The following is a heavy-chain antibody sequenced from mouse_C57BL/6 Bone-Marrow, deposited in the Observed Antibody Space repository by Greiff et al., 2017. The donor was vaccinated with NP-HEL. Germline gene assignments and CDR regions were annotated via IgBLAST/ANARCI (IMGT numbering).Heavy chain of an antibody. V-gene: IGHV5-4*01. CDR2: ISDGGSYT. Sequence: EVMLVESGGGLVKPGGSLKLSCAASGFTFSSYAMSWVRQTPEKRLEWVATISDGGSYTYYPDNVKGRFTISRDNAKNNLYLQMSHLKSEDTAMYYCAIEPRVYGYDGYWGQGTTLTVSS. CDR3: AIEPRVYGYDGY. D-gene: IGHD2-2*01. J-gene: IGHJ2*01. CDR1: GFTFSSYA.